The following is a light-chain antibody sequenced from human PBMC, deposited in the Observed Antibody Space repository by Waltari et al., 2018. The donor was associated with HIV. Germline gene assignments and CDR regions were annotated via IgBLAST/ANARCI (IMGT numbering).Light chain of an antibody. Sequence: EIVLTQSPDFQSVTPREKVNITCRASQNIGTSLHWYQQKTNQSPNLLIKYASQSFSGVPSRFSGGGSGTDFTLTINGLEAEDAATYYCHQSSSLPLTFGGGTKVEI. J-gene: IGKJ4*01. CDR3: HQSSSLPLT. V-gene: IGKV6-21*01. CDR1: QNIGTS. CDR2: YAS.